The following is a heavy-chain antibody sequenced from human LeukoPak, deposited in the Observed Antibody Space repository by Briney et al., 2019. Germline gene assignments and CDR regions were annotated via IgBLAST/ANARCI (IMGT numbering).Heavy chain of an antibody. J-gene: IGHJ5*02. CDR2: ISYDGSNK. V-gene: IGHV3-30-3*01. CDR3: ARTYSTVTTDWFDP. D-gene: IGHD4-17*01. Sequence: GGSLRLSCAASGFTFSSYAMHWVRQAPGKGLEWVAVISYDGSNKYYADSVKGRFTISRDNSKNTLYLQMNSLRAEDTAVYYCARTYSTVTTDWFDPWGQGTLVNISS. CDR1: GFTFSSYA.